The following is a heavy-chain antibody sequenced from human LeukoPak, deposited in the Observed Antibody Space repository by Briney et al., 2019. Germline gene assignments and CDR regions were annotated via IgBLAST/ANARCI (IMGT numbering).Heavy chain of an antibody. J-gene: IGHJ4*02. CDR1: GFTFSSYN. Sequence: GGSLRLSCAASGFTFSSYNMNWVRQAPGKGLEWVSSISSSSSYIYYADSVKGRFTISRDNAKNSLYLQMNSLRAEDTAVYYCARDPATSTVTTLGYWGQGTLVTVSS. D-gene: IGHD4-11*01. CDR3: ARDPATSTVTTLGY. V-gene: IGHV3-21*01. CDR2: ISSSSSYI.